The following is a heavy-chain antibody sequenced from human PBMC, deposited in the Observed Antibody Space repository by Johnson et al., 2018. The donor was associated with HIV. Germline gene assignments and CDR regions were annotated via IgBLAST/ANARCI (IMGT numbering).Heavy chain of an antibody. CDR3: AKAEMTAVSRGGFDI. J-gene: IGHJ3*02. D-gene: IGHD4-17*01. Sequence: QMQLVESGGGVVQPGRSLRLSCAASGFTFTTYDMHWVRQAPGKGLEWVAVISYDGSNTSYADSAKGRFTNSRDNSKNTLSLQMNSLRAEDTAVYYCAKAEMTAVSRGGFDIWGQGTMVTVSS. CDR2: ISYDGSNT. V-gene: IGHV3-30*18. CDR1: GFTFTTYD.